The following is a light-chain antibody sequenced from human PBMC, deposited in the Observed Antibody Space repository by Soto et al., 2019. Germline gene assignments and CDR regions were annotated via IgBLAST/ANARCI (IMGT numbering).Light chain of an antibody. Sequence: IQMTQSPSTLSASVGDRVTITCRASQSSNKWVAWFQQKSGRAPKLLIYDAATLQSGVPSRFSGTGSGTDCSLTISSLQPEDFATYYCQQYNIGYTFGQGTRLDIK. V-gene: IGKV1-5*01. CDR1: QSSNKW. CDR2: DAA. CDR3: QQYNIGYT. J-gene: IGKJ2*01.